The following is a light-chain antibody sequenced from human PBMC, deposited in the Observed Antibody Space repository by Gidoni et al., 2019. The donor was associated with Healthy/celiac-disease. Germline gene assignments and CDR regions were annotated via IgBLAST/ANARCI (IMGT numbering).Light chain of an antibody. Sequence: DIVLTQSPATLSLSPGARATLSCRASQSVSSYLAWYQQKPGQAPRLLIYDASNRATGIPARFSGSGSGTDFTLTISSLEPEDFAVYYCQQRSNWLWTFXQXTKVEIK. CDR2: DAS. V-gene: IGKV3-11*01. CDR3: QQRSNWLWT. CDR1: QSVSSY. J-gene: IGKJ1*01.